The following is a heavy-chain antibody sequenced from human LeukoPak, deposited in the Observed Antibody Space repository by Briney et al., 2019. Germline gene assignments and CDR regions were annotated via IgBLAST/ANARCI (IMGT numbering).Heavy chain of an antibody. CDR3: ARDPAGHYYNGMDV. CDR1: GFTFSSYG. J-gene: IGHJ6*02. CDR2: ISYDGSNK. Sequence: PGGSLRLSCAASGFTFSSYGMHWVRQAPGKGLEWVAVISYDGSNKYYADSVKGRFTISRDNSKNTLYLQMNSLRAEDTAVYYCARDPAGHYYNGMDVWGQGTTVTVSS. V-gene: IGHV3-30*03. D-gene: IGHD6-19*01.